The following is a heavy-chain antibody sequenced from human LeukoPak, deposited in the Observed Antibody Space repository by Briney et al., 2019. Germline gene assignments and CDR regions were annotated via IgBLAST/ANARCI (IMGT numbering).Heavy chain of an antibody. CDR1: GFTFNSYV. CDR3: ARDQRYGNGWYGVFDL. CDR2: MPYDGGKI. J-gene: IGHJ5*02. V-gene: IGHV3-30*10. D-gene: IGHD6-19*01. Sequence: PGRSLRLSCAASGFTFNSYVMHWVRQAPGEGLEWVAAMPYDGGKIYYTQSVEGRFTISRDNSKNTLYLQMDSLRAEDTAVYFCARDQRYGNGWYGVFDLWGQGTQVAVSS.